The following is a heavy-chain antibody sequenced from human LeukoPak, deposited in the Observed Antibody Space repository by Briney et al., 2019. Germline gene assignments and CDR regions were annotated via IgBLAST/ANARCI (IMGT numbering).Heavy chain of an antibody. CDR3: ASSPYYYGSARNYYYYMDV. J-gene: IGHJ6*03. V-gene: IGHV4-34*01. CDR2: INHSGST. Sequence: SETLSLTCAVYGGSFSGYYWSWIRQPPGKVLEWIGEINHSGSTNYNPSLKSRVTISVDTSKNQFSLKLSSVTAADTAVYYCASSPYYYGSARNYYYYMDVWGKGTTVTVSS. D-gene: IGHD3-10*01. CDR1: GGSFSGYY.